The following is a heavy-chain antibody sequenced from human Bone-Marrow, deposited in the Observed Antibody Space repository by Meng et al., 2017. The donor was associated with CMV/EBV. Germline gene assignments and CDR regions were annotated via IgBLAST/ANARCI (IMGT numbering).Heavy chain of an antibody. V-gene: IGHV1-18*01. D-gene: IGHD2-2*01. J-gene: IGHJ6*02. CDR2: ISAYNGNT. CDR3: ARVPGYCSSTSCYYYYGMDV. CDR1: GGTFSSYA. Sequence: ASVKVSCKASGGTFSSYAISWVRQAPGQGLEWMGWISAYNGNTNYAQKLQGRVTMTTDTSTSTAYMELRSLRSDDTAVYYCARVPGYCSSTSCYYYYGMDVWGQGTTVTVSS.